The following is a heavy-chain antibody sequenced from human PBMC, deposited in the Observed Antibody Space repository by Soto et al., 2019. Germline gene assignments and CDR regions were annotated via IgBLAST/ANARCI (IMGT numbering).Heavy chain of an antibody. D-gene: IGHD3-10*01. J-gene: IGHJ6*03. CDR3: ARRGVIILGYYYYYYMDV. Sequence: GASVKVSCKASGYTFTSYYMHWVRQAPGQGLEWMGIINPSGGSTSYAQKFQGRVTMTRDTSTSTVYMELSSLRSEDTAVYYCARRGVIILGYYYYYYMDVWGQGTTVTVSS. CDR2: INPSGGST. CDR1: GYTFTSYY. V-gene: IGHV1-46*03.